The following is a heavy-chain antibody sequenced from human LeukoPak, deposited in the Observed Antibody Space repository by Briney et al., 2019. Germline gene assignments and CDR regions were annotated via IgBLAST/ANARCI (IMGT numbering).Heavy chain of an antibody. V-gene: IGHV3-33*01. CDR2: IWYDGSNK. D-gene: IGHD5-18*01. CDR3: ARGEYSYGYRWLDP. J-gene: IGHJ5*02. Sequence: TGGSLRLSCAASGFTFSSYGMHWVRQAPGKGLEWVAVIWYDGSNKYYADSVKGRFTISRDNSKNTLYLQMNSLRAEDTAVYYCARGEYSYGYRWLDPWGQGTLVTVSS. CDR1: GFTFSSYG.